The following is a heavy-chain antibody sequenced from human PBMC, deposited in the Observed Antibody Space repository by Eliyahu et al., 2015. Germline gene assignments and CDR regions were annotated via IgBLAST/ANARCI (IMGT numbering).Heavy chain of an antibody. CDR3: AKARWGAVAGNWFDP. CDR2: ISGSGGST. V-gene: IGHV3-23*01. D-gene: IGHD6-19*01. J-gene: IGHJ5*02. CDR1: GFXFSXYA. Sequence: EVQLLESGGGLVQPGGSLXLSXAASGFXFSXYAMSWVRQGPGEGREWVSAISGSGGSTYYADSVKGRFTISRDNSKNTLYLQMNSLRAEDTAVYYCAKARWGAVAGNWFDPWGQGTLVTVSS.